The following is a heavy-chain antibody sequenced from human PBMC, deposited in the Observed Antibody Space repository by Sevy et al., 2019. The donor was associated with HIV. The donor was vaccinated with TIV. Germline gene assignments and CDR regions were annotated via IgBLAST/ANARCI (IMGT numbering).Heavy chain of an antibody. V-gene: IGHV1-24*01. CDR2: FDPEDGET. Sequence: ASVKVSCKVSGYSLTDLSMHWVRQAPGIGLEWMGRFDPEDGETIYAQKFQGRVTMTEDTSRDTAYMELSSLRSEDTATYYCATTREYYSDNSRYIDYWGQGTLVTVSS. D-gene: IGHD3-22*01. CDR3: ATTREYYSDNSRYIDY. J-gene: IGHJ4*02. CDR1: GYSLTDLS.